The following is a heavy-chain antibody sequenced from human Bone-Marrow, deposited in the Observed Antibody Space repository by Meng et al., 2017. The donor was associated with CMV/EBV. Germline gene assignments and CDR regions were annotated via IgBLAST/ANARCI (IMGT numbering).Heavy chain of an antibody. V-gene: IGHV1-46*01. CDR1: GYTFLTYY. D-gene: IGHD3-16*01. J-gene: IGHJ5*01. CDR3: ARDGYGRVGGGNWFHS. CDR2: INPNGGST. Sequence: ASVKVSCKTSGYTFLTYYMHWVRQAPGQGLEWMGIINPNGGSTNYAPKFQGRVTMTSDMSTTTVYMELSSLRTEGTAIFFCARDGYGRVGGGNWFHSWGQGTPVTVSS.